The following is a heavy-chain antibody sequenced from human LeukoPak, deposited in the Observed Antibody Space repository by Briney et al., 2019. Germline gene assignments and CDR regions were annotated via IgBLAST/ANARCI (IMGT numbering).Heavy chain of an antibody. CDR2: ISSSSSYI. CDR1: GFTFSSYS. CDR3: ARVATPLLFDY. J-gene: IGHJ4*02. D-gene: IGHD2-15*01. V-gene: IGHV3-21*01. Sequence: PGGSLRLSCAASGFTFSSYSMNWVRQAPGKGLEWVSSISSSSSYIYYADSVKGRFTIFRDNAKHSLYLRMNSLRVEDTAVYYCARVATPLLFDYWGQGILVTVSS.